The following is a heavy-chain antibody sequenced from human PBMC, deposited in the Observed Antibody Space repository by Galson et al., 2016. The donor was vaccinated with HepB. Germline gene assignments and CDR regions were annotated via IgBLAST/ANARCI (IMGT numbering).Heavy chain of an antibody. CDR3: AKDRGGRVDTGTLDY. CDR2: IGGSDTGT. D-gene: IGHD5-18*01. CDR1: GITFSNYA. V-gene: IGHV3-23*01. Sequence: SLRLPCAASGITFSNYAMHWVRQAPGEGLEWVSGIGGSDTGTYYADSVRGRFTISRDNSKNTLYLQMNSLRAGDAAVYYCAKDRGGRVDTGTLDYWGQGTLVTVSS. J-gene: IGHJ4*02.